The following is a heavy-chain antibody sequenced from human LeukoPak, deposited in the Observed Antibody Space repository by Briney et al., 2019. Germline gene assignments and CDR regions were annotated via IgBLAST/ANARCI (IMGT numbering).Heavy chain of an antibody. V-gene: IGHV3-64*01. Sequence: GGPLRLSCAASGFSFSTYAMHWVRQAPGKGLEYVAAITRNGGSTYYASSVKGRFTISRDNSKNTLYLQMGSLRAEDMAVYYCARVRWSSAFDYWGQGTLVTVSS. J-gene: IGHJ4*02. CDR3: ARVRWSSAFDY. CDR1: GFSFSTYA. CDR2: ITRNGGST. D-gene: IGHD1-26*01.